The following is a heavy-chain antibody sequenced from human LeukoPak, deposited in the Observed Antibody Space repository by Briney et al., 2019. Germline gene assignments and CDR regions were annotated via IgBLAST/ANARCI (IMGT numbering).Heavy chain of an antibody. D-gene: IGHD4-11*01. Sequence: GGSLRLSCAASGFTMSHYGVSWVRQAPGKGLEWVAVISNDGSITKYGDSVKGRFTISRDNSKNMLYVQMNSLRTDDAAVYYCAKSKSPYPMDYIFDFWGQGTLVTVSS. J-gene: IGHJ4*02. V-gene: IGHV3-30*18. CDR3: AKSKSPYPMDYIFDF. CDR2: ISNDGSIT. CDR1: GFTMSHYG.